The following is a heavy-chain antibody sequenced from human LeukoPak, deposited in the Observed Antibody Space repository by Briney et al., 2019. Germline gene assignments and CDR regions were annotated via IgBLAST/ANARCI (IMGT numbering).Heavy chain of an antibody. V-gene: IGHV3-21*01. D-gene: IGHD3-10*01. J-gene: IGHJ4*02. CDR2: ISSSSSYI. CDR3: AKDPGSGR. CDR1: GFTFSAYS. Sequence: PGGSLRLSCAGSGFTFSAYSMNWVRQAPGKGLEWVSSISSSSSYIYYADSVKGRFTISRDNAKNSLYLQMNSLRAEDTAVYYCAKDPGSGRWGQGTLVTVSP.